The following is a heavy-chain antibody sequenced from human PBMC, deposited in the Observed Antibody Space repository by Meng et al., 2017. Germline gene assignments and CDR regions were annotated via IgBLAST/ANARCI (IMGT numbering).Heavy chain of an antibody. Sequence: VLVVQAGAEGKTPGASVKGSCQSSGYTCTSYGISWVRQAPGRGLAWMGWISAFNGNTNYAQRLQGRVTMTTDTSTSTAYMELRIMRSDDTAVYYCARWYLSYGVKPFDYWGQGTLVTVSS. CDR2: ISAFNGNT. J-gene: IGHJ4*02. CDR1: GYTCTSYG. CDR3: ARWYLSYGVKPFDY. D-gene: IGHD4-23*01. V-gene: IGHV1-18*01.